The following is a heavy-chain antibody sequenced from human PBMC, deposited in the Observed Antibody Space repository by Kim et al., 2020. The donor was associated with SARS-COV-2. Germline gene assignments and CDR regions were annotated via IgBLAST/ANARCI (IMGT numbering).Heavy chain of an antibody. J-gene: IGHJ4*02. CDR2: TYHSGNT. CDR3: ARAVDYTQTRKPPYFDY. V-gene: IGHV4-30-2*01. D-gene: IGHD4-4*01. Sequence: SETLSLTCAVSGGSISSGGYSWSWIRQPPGQGLEWIVYTYHSGNTYYNPSLKSRVTISVDRTKNQFALKLSPVTAADTAVYYCARAVDYTQTRKPPYFDYWGQGTLVTVSS. CDR1: GGSISSGGYS.